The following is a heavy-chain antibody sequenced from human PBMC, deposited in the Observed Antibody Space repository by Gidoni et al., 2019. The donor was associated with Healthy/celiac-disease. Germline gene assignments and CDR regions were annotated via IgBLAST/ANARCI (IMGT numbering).Heavy chain of an antibody. V-gene: IGHV3-23*01. D-gene: IGHD4-17*01. J-gene: IGHJ3*02. CDR2: ISCSGGST. CDR3: AKPRTTYDDFDI. Sequence: EVQLLESGGGLVQPGGSLTLSCAASGFPFSSYCMSWVRQAPGQGLEWVSGISCSGGSTYYADAVKGRVTITRENSKKTRYLKMNSLRAEDRAVYYCAKPRTTYDDFDIWGQGTMVTVSS. CDR1: GFPFSSYC.